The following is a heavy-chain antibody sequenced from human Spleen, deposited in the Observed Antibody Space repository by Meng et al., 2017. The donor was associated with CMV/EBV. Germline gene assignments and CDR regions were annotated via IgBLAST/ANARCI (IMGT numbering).Heavy chain of an antibody. CDR2: INHSGST. V-gene: IGHV4-4*02. Sequence: SISSSSWWSWVRQPPGKGLEWIGEINHSGSTNYNPSLKSRVTISVDTSKNQFSLKLSSVTAADTAVYYCARGRRYDFWSGYQSPYFYWGQGTLVTVSS. CDR1: SISSSSW. D-gene: IGHD3-3*01. J-gene: IGHJ4*02. CDR3: ARGRRYDFWSGYQSPYFY.